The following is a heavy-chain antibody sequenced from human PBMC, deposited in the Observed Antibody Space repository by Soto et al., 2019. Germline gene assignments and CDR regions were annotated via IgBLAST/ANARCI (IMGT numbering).Heavy chain of an antibody. D-gene: IGHD3-10*01. CDR3: ARDSVGARVGELYWFDP. V-gene: IGHV3-30-3*01. Sequence: QPGGSLRLSCAASGFAFSSYAIHWVRQAPGKGLEWVAVISYDGINKYYAGSVRGRFTISRDNSKNTLYLQMNSLRVEDTAVYYCARDSVGARVGELYWFDPWGQGTLVTVSS. CDR2: ISYDGINK. J-gene: IGHJ5*02. CDR1: GFAFSSYA.